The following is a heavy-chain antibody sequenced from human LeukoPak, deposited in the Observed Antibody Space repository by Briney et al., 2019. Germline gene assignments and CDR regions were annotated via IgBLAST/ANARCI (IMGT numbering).Heavy chain of an antibody. CDR3: ARQTKPDYYDSSGYYSPKNYYYYYYTDV. D-gene: IGHD3-22*01. J-gene: IGHJ6*03. CDR2: IYYSGST. CDR1: GGSISSSSYY. V-gene: IGHV4-39*01. Sequence: KPSETLSLTCTVSGGSISSSSYYWGWIRQPPGKGLEWIGSIYYSGSTYYNPSLKSRVTISVDTSKNQFSLKLSSVTAADTAVYYCARQTKPDYYDSSGYYSPKNYYYYYYTDVWGKGTTVTVSS.